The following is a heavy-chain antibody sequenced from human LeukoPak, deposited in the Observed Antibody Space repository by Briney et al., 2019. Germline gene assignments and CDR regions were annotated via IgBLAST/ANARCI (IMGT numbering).Heavy chain of an antibody. CDR1: GYSFTSYW. D-gene: IGHD3-22*01. CDR3: ARLYDSSGYYYGEYFQH. Sequence: GESLKISCKGSGYSFTSYWIGWVRQMPGKGLGWMGIIYPGDSDTRYSPSFQGQVTISADKSISTAYLQWSSLKASDTAMYYCARLYDSSGYYYGEYFQHWGQGTLVTVSS. J-gene: IGHJ1*01. CDR2: IYPGDSDT. V-gene: IGHV5-51*01.